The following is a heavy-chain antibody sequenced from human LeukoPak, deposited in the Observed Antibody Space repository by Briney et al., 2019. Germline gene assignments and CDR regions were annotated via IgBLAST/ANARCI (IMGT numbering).Heavy chain of an antibody. V-gene: IGHV3-73*01. CDR3: TRSLPIVGAPYYFDY. CDR2: IRSKANSYAT. CDR1: GFTFSGSA. D-gene: IGHD1-26*01. J-gene: IGHJ4*02. Sequence: VGSLRLSCAASGFTFSGSAMHWVRQASGKGLGWVGRIRSKANSYATAYAASVKGRFTISRDDSKNTAYLQMNSLKTEDTAVYYCTRSLPIVGAPYYFDYWGQGTLVTVSS.